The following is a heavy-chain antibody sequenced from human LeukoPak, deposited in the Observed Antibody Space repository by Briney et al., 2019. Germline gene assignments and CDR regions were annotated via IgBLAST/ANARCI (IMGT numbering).Heavy chain of an antibody. V-gene: IGHV3-21*01. J-gene: IGHJ4*02. CDR2: ISRSSSYI. D-gene: IGHD2-2*01. CDR3: AREKVVVPASKGFDY. CDR1: GFTFSSYS. Sequence: GGSLRLSCAASGFTFSSYSMNWVRLAAGEGLESVPFISRSSSYIYYADSGKGRFTISRDNAKNSLYLQMNSLRAEDTAVYYCAREKVVVPASKGFDYWGQGTLVTVSS.